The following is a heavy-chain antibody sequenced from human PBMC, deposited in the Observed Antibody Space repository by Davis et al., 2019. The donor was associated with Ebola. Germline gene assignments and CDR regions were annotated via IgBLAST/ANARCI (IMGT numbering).Heavy chain of an antibody. Sequence: GESLKISCEASGFTFSRNGMHWVRQAPGKGLEWVAFIRYDGSKKYYADSVKGRFTISRDNLQNTLYLHIDSLSAEDSGVYYCATSYFTMTTLYWGQGTLVTVSS. J-gene: IGHJ4*02. CDR2: IRYDGSKK. D-gene: IGHD4-17*01. CDR1: GFTFSRNG. V-gene: IGHV3-30*02. CDR3: ATSYFTMTTLY.